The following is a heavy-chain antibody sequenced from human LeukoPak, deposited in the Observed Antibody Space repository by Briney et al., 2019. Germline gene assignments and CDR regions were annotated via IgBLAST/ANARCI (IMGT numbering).Heavy chain of an antibody. CDR1: GGSFSGYY. CDR3: ARVDWVERTESDILTGQYYFDY. V-gene: IGHV4-34*01. D-gene: IGHD3-9*01. J-gene: IGHJ4*02. CDR2: INHSGST. Sequence: NSSETLSLTCAVYGGSFSGYYWSWIRQPPGKGLEWIGEINHSGSTNYNPSLKSRVTISVDTSKNQFSLKLSSVTAADTAVYYCARVDWVERTESDILTGQYYFDYWGQGTLVTVSS.